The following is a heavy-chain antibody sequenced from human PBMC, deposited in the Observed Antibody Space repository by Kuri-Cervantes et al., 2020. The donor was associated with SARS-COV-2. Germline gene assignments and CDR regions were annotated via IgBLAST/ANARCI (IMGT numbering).Heavy chain of an antibody. D-gene: IGHD3-22*01. CDR2: INWNGGST. V-gene: IGHV3-20*04. J-gene: IGHJ3*02. Sequence: LSLTCAASGFTFSSYAMHWVRQAPGKGLEWVSGINWNGGSTGYADSVKGRFTISRDNAKNSLYLQMNSLRAEDTALYYCARERYYYDSSEIFNDAFDIWGQGTMVTVSS. CDR1: GFTFSSYA. CDR3: ARERYYYDSSEIFNDAFDI.